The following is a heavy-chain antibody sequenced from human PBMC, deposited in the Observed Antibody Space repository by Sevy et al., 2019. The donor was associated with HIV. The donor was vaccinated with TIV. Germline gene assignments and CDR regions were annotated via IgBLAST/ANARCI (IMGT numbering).Heavy chain of an antibody. CDR2: IYYSGST. J-gene: IGHJ3*02. V-gene: IGHV4-59*01. Sequence: SETLSLTCTVSGGSISSYYWSWIRQPPGKGLEWIGYIYYSGSTNYNPSLKSRVTISVDTSKNQFSLKLSSVTAADTAVYYCARVPVAVTVWGAFDIWGQGTMVTVSS. CDR3: ARVPVAVTVWGAFDI. D-gene: IGHD6-19*01. CDR1: GGSISSYY.